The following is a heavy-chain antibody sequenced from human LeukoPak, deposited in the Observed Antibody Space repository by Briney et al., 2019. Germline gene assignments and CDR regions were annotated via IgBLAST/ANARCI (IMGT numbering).Heavy chain of an antibody. J-gene: IGHJ4*02. CDR2: IYYSGST. Sequence: PSETLSLTCTVSGGSISSSSYYWGWIRQPPGKGLEWIGYIYYSGSTYYNPSLKSRVTISVDTSRNQFSLKLSSVTAADTAVYYCARDRIYDSSGPTLGGLDYWGQGTLVTVSS. D-gene: IGHD3-22*01. V-gene: IGHV4-30-4*08. CDR1: GGSISSSSYY. CDR3: ARDRIYDSSGPTLGGLDY.